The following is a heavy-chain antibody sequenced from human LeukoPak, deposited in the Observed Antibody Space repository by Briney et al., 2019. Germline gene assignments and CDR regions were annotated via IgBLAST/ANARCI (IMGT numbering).Heavy chain of an antibody. CDR2: ISPKSGGT. Sequence: ASVKVSCKASGYTFTMYYMHWVRQATGQGLEWMGWISPKSGGTNYAQKFQGRVTMTRDTSISTVYMELSRLRSDDTAVYYCARGVVVVPAARFDPWGQGTLVTVSS. CDR3: ARGVVVVPAARFDP. V-gene: IGHV1-2*02. D-gene: IGHD2-2*01. J-gene: IGHJ5*02. CDR1: GYTFTMYY.